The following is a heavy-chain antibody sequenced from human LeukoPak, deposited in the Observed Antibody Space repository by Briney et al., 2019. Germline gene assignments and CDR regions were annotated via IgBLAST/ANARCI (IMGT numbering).Heavy chain of an antibody. CDR2: IGISSGNA. CDR1: GFTFSSYS. Sequence: GGSLRLSCAASGFTFSSYSMNWVRQAPGKGLEWISYIGISSGNAKYADSVKGRFTISGDEAKNSVYLQMNSLRVEDTAVYYCARDTKYAFDNWGQGTLVTVSS. V-gene: IGHV3-48*01. J-gene: IGHJ4*02. D-gene: IGHD2-2*01. CDR3: ARDTKYAFDN.